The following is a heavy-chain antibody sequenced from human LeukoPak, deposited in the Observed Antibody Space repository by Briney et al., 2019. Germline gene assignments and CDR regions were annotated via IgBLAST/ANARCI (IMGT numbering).Heavy chain of an antibody. CDR1: GFTFSSYA. Sequence: TGGSLRLSCAASGFTFSSYAMSWVRQAPGTGLEWVSTITGNTGSTYYADSVKGRFTISRDNSKNTLYLQMKSQRAEDTAVYYCAKSSDYNRNYIDYCGQGTQVTVSS. CDR3: AKSSDYNRNYIDY. CDR2: ITGNTGST. J-gene: IGHJ4*02. V-gene: IGHV3-23*01. D-gene: IGHD1-14*01.